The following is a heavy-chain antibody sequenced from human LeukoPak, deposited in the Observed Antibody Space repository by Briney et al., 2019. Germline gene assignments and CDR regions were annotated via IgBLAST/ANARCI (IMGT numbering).Heavy chain of an antibody. V-gene: IGHV1-24*01. D-gene: IGHD2-15*01. CDR2: FDPEDGET. CDR1: GYTLTELS. CDR3: ARVRSGYCSSGSCYSNWFDP. J-gene: IGHJ5*02. Sequence: ASVKVSCKVSGYTLTELSMHWVRQAPGKGLEWMGGFDPEDGETIYAQKFQGRVTMTEDTSTDTAYMELSSLRSEDTAVYYCARVRSGYCSSGSCYSNWFDPWGQGTLVAVSS.